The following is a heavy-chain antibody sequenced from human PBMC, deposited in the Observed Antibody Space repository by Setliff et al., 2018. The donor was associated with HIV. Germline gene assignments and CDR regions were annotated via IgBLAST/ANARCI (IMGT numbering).Heavy chain of an antibody. V-gene: IGHV4-61*02. Sequence: PSETLSLTCTVSGGSVSRSDYYWSWIRQPAGGGLEWIGRVHISGSVNYNPSLRSRVSISIDTSKNQCSLKLTSVTAADTAVYYCAREGDGIDFWGQGTLVTVSS. D-gene: IGHD2-21*02. CDR2: VHISGSV. CDR3: AREGDGIDF. CDR1: GGSVSRSDYY. J-gene: IGHJ4*02.